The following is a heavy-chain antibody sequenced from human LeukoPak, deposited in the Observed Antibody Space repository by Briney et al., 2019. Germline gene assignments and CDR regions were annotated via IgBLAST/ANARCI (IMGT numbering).Heavy chain of an antibody. D-gene: IGHD6-25*01. J-gene: IGHJ4*02. CDR2: ISSSGAST. CDR1: GFPFSSYG. V-gene: IGHV3-23*01. CDR3: AKSLDRHSSGDNFDY. Sequence: PGGSLRLSCAASGFPFSSYGMSWVRQAPGKGLEWVSLISSSGASTYYADSVKGRFTISRDNSKHTLYLQMNGLRAEDTAVYFCAKSLDRHSSGDNFDYWGQGTLVTVSS.